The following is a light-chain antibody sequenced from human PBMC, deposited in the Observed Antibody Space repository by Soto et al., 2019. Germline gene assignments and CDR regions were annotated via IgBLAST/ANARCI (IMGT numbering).Light chain of an antibody. V-gene: IGKV3-20*01. CDR3: QQYGSSLPWT. Sequence: EIVLTQSPGTLTLSPGERATLSCRASQSVGSRFLAWYQQNPGQAPRLLMYGASNRATGIPDRFSGSGSGTEFSLTIIRLEPEDFAVYYCQQYGSSLPWTFGQGTKV. CDR2: GAS. J-gene: IGKJ1*01. CDR1: QSVGSRF.